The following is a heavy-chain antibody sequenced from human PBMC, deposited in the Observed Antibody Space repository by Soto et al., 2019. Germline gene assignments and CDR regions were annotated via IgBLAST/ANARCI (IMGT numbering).Heavy chain of an antibody. V-gene: IGHV4-30-2*01. Sequence: TLSLTCTVSGGSINSGGYFWSWVRQPPVKGLEWIGDIDHSGSAQYNPSLKSRVTLSIDTSKNQFSLSLTSVTAADTAVYYCARAKWNRFAPWGLGTLVTVAS. D-gene: IGHD1-26*01. J-gene: IGHJ5*02. CDR2: IDHSGSA. CDR1: GGSINSGGYF. CDR3: ARAKWNRFAP.